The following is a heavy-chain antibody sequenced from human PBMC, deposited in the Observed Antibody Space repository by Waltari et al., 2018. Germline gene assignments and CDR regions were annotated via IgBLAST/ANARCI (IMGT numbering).Heavy chain of an antibody. V-gene: IGHV1-69*12. CDR2: IIPIFGTA. Sequence: QVQLVQSGAEVKKPGSSVKVSCKASGGTFSSYAISWVRQAPGQGLEWMGGIIPIFGTANYAQKFQGRVTITADESTSTAYMELSSLRSEDTAVYYCARVCDYYDSSGSSYYMDVWGKGTTVTVSS. J-gene: IGHJ6*03. CDR3: ARVCDYYDSSGSSYYMDV. CDR1: GGTFSSYA. D-gene: IGHD3-22*01.